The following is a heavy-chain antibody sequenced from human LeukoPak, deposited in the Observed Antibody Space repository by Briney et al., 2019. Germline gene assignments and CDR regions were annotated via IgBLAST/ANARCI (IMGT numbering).Heavy chain of an antibody. CDR3: VRDFDSYGFTRLDY. J-gene: IGHJ4*02. D-gene: IGHD5-18*01. Sequence: SQTLSLTCTVSGGSIGSGGYYWSWIRQHPGKGLEWIGYIYYSGSTYYNPSLKSRVTISVDTSKNQFSLKLSSVTAADTAVYYCVRDFDSYGFTRLDYWGQGTLVTVSS. CDR2: IYYSGST. V-gene: IGHV4-31*03. CDR1: GGSIGSGGYY.